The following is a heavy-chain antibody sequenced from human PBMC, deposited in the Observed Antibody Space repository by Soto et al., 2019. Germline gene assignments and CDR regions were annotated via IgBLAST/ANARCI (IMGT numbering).Heavy chain of an antibody. CDR2: ISGSGGST. V-gene: IGHV3-23*01. CDR3: AKVTGSWYAEYFQH. Sequence: PGGSLRLSCAASGFTFSSYAMSWVRQAPGRGLEWVSAISGSGGSTYYADSVKGRFTISRDNSKNTLYLQMNSLRAEGTAVYYCAKVTGSWYAEYFQHWGQGTLVTVSS. CDR1: GFTFSSYA. D-gene: IGHD6-13*01. J-gene: IGHJ1*01.